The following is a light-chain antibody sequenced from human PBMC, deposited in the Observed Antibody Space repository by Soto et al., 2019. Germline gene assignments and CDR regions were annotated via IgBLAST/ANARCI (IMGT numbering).Light chain of an antibody. Sequence: EILFTQSPGSLSLSPGERATLSCRASQSVSNNYLAWYQQKPGQAPRLPIYGASNRATGIPDRLSGSGSGTDFTLTISRLEPEDSAVYYCQQYGSSGTFGQGTKVDIK. CDR3: QQYGSSGT. CDR2: GAS. CDR1: QSVSNNY. V-gene: IGKV3-20*01. J-gene: IGKJ1*01.